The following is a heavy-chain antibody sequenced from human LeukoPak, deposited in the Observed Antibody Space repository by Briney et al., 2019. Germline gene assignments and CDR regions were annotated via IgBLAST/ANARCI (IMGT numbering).Heavy chain of an antibody. CDR2: INPIGGST. CDR1: RSTFTSYY. V-gene: IGHV1-46*01. CDR3: ARLYYSSGYSTLLEAFDI. Sequence: ASVKVSCKASRSTFTSYYMHWVRQAPGQGVEWMGMINPIGGSTSYEQKFKVRVTMNRDMSTSTVYMELSSLRSEETPGYYCARLYYSSGYSTLLEAFDIWGQGTMVTVSS. D-gene: IGHD3-22*01. J-gene: IGHJ3*02.